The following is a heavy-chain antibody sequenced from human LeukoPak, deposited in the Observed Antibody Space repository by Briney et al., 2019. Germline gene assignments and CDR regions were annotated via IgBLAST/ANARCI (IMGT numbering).Heavy chain of an antibody. J-gene: IGHJ6*02. CDR2: INHSGST. Sequence: PSETLSLTCAVYGGSFSGYYWSWIRQPPGKGLEWIGGINHSGSTNYNPSLKSRVTISVDTSKNQFSPKLSSVTAADTAVYYCARERNIVVVPAAGYGMDVWGQGTTVTVSS. CDR3: ARERNIVVVPAAGYGMDV. V-gene: IGHV4-34*01. D-gene: IGHD2-2*01. CDR1: GGSFSGYY.